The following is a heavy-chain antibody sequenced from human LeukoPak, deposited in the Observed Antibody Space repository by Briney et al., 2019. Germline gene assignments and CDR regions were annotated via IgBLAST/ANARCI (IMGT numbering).Heavy chain of an antibody. D-gene: IGHD3-3*01. J-gene: IGHJ4*02. CDR2: IFYNGRT. Sequence: SETLSLTCTVSGRSIDNYYWGWIRQSPGKELEYIAYIFYNGRTNYNLSLKSRVTISVDTSKNQFSLKLNYVTAADTAVYYCARHDFWSGFDYWGQGALVTVSS. CDR1: GRSIDNYY. CDR3: ARHDFWSGFDY. V-gene: IGHV4-59*08.